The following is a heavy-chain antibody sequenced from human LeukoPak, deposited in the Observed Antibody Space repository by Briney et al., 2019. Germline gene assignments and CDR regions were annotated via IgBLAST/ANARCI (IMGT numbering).Heavy chain of an antibody. J-gene: IGHJ4*02. CDR2: IDWDDDK. V-gene: IGHV2-70*01. Sequence: SGPTLVNPTQTLTLTCTFSGFSLSTSGMCVSWIRQPPGKALEWLAHIDWDDDKYYSTSLKTRLTISKDTSKNQVVLTMTNMDPVDTATYYCARTPSGYSSSWYYFDYWGQGTLVTVSS. D-gene: IGHD6-13*01. CDR3: ARTPSGYSSSWYYFDY. CDR1: GFSLSTSGMC.